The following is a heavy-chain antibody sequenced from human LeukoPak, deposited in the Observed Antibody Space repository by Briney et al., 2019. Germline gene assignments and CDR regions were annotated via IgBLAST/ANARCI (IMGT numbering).Heavy chain of an antibody. D-gene: IGHD4-17*01. J-gene: IGHJ4*02. Sequence: PGGSLRLSCAASGFTFSSYWMHWVRQAPGKGLVWVSRINSDMSTTTYADSVKGRFTISRDNSKNTLYLQMNSLRAEDTAVYYCARVSPNTVTTLQYFDYWGQGTLVTVSS. CDR1: GFTFSSYW. CDR2: INSDMSTT. V-gene: IGHV3-74*01. CDR3: ARVSPNTVTTLQYFDY.